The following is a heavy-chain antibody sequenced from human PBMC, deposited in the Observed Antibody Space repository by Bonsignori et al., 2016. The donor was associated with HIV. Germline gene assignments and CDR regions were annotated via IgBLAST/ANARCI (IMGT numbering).Heavy chain of an antibody. V-gene: IGHV3-66*01. CDR3: ARDSGFWSGNAFDI. J-gene: IGHJ3*02. Sequence: GGSLRLSCAASGFTVSSNYMSWVRQAPGKGLDGVSVIYSGGSTYYADSVKGRFTISRDNSKNTLYLQMNSLRAEDTAVYYCARDSGFWSGNAFDIWGQGTMVTVSS. D-gene: IGHD3-3*01. CDR1: GFTVSSNY. CDR2: IYSGGST.